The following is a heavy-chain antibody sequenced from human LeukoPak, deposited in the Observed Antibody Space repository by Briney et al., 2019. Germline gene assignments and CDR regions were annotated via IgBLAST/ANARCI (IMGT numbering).Heavy chain of an antibody. CDR1: GGSISNYY. CDR2: IHSSGNT. D-gene: IGHD3-16*01. V-gene: IGHV4-4*07. Sequence: SETLSLTCTVSGGSISNYYWIWIRQPAGKGLEWVGRIHSSGNTNYNPSLKSRVTMSVDTSKNQFSLKLTSVTAADAAVYYCARVRGITSMAFLDYWGRGTLVTVSS. J-gene: IGHJ4*02. CDR3: ARVRGITSMAFLDY.